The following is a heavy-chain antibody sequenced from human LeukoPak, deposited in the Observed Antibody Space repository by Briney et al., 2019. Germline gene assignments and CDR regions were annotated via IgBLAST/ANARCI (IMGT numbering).Heavy chain of an antibody. CDR3: ARASYSSGWYPIDY. Sequence: GGSLRLSCAASGFTFDDYGMSWVRQAPGKGLEWVSGINWNGGSTGYADSVKGRFTISRDNAKNSLYLQMNSLRAEDTALCYCARASYSSGWYPIDYWGQGTLVTVSS. CDR1: GFTFDDYG. V-gene: IGHV3-20*04. D-gene: IGHD6-19*01. J-gene: IGHJ4*02. CDR2: INWNGGST.